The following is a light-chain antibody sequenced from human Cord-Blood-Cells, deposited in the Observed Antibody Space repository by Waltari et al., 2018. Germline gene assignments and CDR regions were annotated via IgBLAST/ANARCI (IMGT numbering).Light chain of an antibody. CDR1: KLGDKY. J-gene: IGLJ2*01. Sequence: SYELTQPPSVSVSPGQKASITCSGAKLGDKYGCWYQQKPGQSPVLVIYQDSKRPSGIPERFSGSNSGNTATLTISGTQAMDEADYYCQAWDSSTVVFGGGTKLTVL. V-gene: IGLV3-1*01. CDR3: QAWDSSTVV. CDR2: QDS.